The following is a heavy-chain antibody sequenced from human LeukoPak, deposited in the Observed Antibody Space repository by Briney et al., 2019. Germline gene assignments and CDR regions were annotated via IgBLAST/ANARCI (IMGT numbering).Heavy chain of an antibody. CDR3: ARDLIKYSSSFMNWFDP. V-gene: IGHV1-69*05. CDR1: GGTFSSYA. CDR2: IIPIFGTA. J-gene: IGHJ5*02. Sequence: ASVKVSCKASGGTFSSYAISWVRQAPGQGLEWMGRIIPIFGTANYAQEFQGRVTITTDESTSTAYMELSSLRSEDTAVYYCARDLIKYSSSFMNWFDPWGQGTLVTVSS. D-gene: IGHD6-6*01.